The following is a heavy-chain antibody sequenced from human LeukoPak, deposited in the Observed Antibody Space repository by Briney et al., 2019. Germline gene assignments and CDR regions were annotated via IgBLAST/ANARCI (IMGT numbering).Heavy chain of an antibody. D-gene: IGHD1-26*01. CDR1: GFTFSSYA. CDR2: ISGSGGST. CDR3: ANGGFPWEPRNWFDP. J-gene: IGHJ5*02. V-gene: IGHV3-23*01. Sequence: PGGSLRLSCAASGFTFSSYAMSWVRQAPGKGLEWVSAISGSGGSTYYADSVKGRFTISRDNSKNTLYLQMNSLRAEDTAVYYCANGGFPWEPRNWFDPWGQGTLVTVSS.